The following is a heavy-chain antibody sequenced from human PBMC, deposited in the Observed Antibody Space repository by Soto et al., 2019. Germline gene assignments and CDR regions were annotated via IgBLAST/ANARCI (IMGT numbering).Heavy chain of an antibody. D-gene: IGHD3-10*01. CDR2: IYYSGST. CDR1: GGSISSGGYY. Sequence: SETLSLTCTVSGGSISSGGYYWSWIRQHPGKGLEWIGYIYYSGSTYYNPSLKSRVTISVDTSKNQFSLKLSSVTAADTAVDYCARAPTYYYGSGSYYNPVEASLSWFDPWGQGPLVTVPS. V-gene: IGHV4-31*03. CDR3: ARAPTYYYGSGSYYNPVEASLSWFDP. J-gene: IGHJ5*02.